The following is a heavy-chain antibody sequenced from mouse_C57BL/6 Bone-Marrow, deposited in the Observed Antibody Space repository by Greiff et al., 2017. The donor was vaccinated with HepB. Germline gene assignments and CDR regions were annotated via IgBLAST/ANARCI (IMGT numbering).Heavy chain of an antibody. J-gene: IGHJ4*01. CDR2: IYPGSGST. CDR1: GYTFTSYW. V-gene: IGHV1-55*01. Sequence: QVQLKESGAELVRPGASVKMSCKASGYTFTSYWITWVKQRPGQGLEWIGDIYPGSGSTNYNEKFKSKATLTVDTSSSTAYMQLSSLTSEDSAVYYCARSDGRDYWGQGTSVTVSS. CDR3: ARSDGRDY. D-gene: IGHD1-2*01.